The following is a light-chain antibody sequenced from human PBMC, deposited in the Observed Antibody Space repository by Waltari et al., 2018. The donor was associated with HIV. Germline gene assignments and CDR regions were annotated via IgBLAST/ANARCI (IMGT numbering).Light chain of an antibody. CDR3: YCAADTTAV. CDR2: KAT. CDR1: VLAKNY. J-gene: IGLJ7*01. V-gene: IGLV3-27*01. Sequence: SYELTQPPSVSVSPGQTARITCPGDVLAKNYARGFQQKPGQAPVLVIYKATERPSGIPERFSGLSSGTTVTLTISGAHLEDEADYYCYCAADTTAVFGGGTQLTVL.